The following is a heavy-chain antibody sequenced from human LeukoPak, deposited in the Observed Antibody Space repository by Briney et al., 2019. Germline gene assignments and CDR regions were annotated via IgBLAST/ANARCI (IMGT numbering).Heavy chain of an antibody. V-gene: IGHV4-30-2*01. CDR1: GGSTSSGGYS. D-gene: IGHD4-23*01. Sequence: SETLSLTCAVSGGSTSSGGYSWSWIRQPPGKGLEWIGYIYHSGSTYYNPSLKSRVTISVDRSKNQFSLKLSSVTAADTAVYYCARGRWYAYWGQGTLVTVSS. CDR2: IYHSGST. CDR3: ARGRWYAY. J-gene: IGHJ4*02.